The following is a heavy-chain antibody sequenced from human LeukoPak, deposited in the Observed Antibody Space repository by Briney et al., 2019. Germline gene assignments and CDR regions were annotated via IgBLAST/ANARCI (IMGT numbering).Heavy chain of an antibody. J-gene: IGHJ6*02. CDR2: INSDGSST. CDR3: AGEVGWEGMDV. D-gene: IGHD1-26*01. Sequence: GGSLRLSCAASEFTFSSYWMHWVRQAPGKGLVWVSRINSDGSSTGYAASVKGRFTISRDNAKNTLHLQMNSLRAEDTAVYYCAGEVGWEGMDVWGQGTTVTVSS. CDR1: EFTFSSYW. V-gene: IGHV3-74*01.